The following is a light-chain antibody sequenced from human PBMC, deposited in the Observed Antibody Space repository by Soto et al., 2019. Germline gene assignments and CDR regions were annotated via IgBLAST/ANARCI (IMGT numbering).Light chain of an antibody. V-gene: IGKV3-11*01. CDR1: QSVGSF. J-gene: IGKJ4*01. Sequence: EIVLTQSPATLSLSPGERATLSCRASQSVGSFLAWYQQKPGQAPRLLIYGASTRATGVPARFSGGGSGTEFTLTISSLQPEDFATYYCQQSYSTLLTFGGGTKVDIK. CDR2: GAS. CDR3: QQSYSTLLT.